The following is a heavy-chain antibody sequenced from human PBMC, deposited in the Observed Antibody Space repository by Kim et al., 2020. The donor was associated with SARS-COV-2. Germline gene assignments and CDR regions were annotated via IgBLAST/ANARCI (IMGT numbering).Heavy chain of an antibody. Sequence: GGSLRLSCAASGFTFSSYGMHWVRQAPGKGLEWVAVIWYDGSNKYHADSVKGRFSISRDNSKNTLYLQMNSLRAEDTAVYYCARESVVVAATLRYYYYYGMDVWGQGTTVTVSS. CDR3: ARESVVVAATLRYYYYYGMDV. CDR2: IWYDGSNK. J-gene: IGHJ6*02. V-gene: IGHV3-33*08. CDR1: GFTFSSYG. D-gene: IGHD2-15*01.